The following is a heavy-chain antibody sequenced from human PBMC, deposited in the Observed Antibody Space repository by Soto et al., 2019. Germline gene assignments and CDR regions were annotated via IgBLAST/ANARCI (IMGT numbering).Heavy chain of an antibody. J-gene: IGHJ4*02. D-gene: IGHD3-3*01. Sequence: QITLNESGPTVVRPTETLTLTCSFSGFSLTTSGVGVGWIRQSPGKAPEWLALIYWDDDKRYSASLKSRLTITKDTSKNQVVLTVSELDQTDTATYYCAHRVLRTVFGLVTTTAIYFDFWGQGTPFAVSS. CDR1: GFSLTTSGVG. CDR3: AHRVLRTVFGLVTTTAIYFDF. CDR2: IYWDDDK. V-gene: IGHV2-5*02.